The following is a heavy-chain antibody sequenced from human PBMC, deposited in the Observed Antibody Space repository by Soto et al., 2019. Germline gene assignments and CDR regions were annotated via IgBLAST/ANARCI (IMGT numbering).Heavy chain of an antibody. V-gene: IGHV3-7*05. CDR1: GFTFSSYW. CDR2: IKHDGTET. CDR3: VRPVRGSASEC. D-gene: IGHD6-19*01. J-gene: IGHJ4*02. Sequence: EVQLVESGGDLVHPGASLRLSCAVFGFTFSSYWMGWVRQAPGKGLEWVATIKHDGTETYYVDSVRGRFTISRDNSRNSLYLQTHSLRAEDMAVYYCVRPVRGSASECWGQGTLVTVSS.